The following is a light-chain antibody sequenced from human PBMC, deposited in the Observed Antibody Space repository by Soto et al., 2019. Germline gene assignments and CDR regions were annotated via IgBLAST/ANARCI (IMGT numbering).Light chain of an antibody. CDR1: ASNIGNNY. V-gene: IGLV1-51*01. CDR3: GTWDNSLSVVYV. CDR2: DNN. Sequence: QSVLTQPPSVSAAPGQKVTISCSGSASNIGNNYVSWYQHLPGTAPRLLIYDNNERPSGIPERFSGSKSGTSATLDITGLQTGDDADYYCGTWDNSLSVVYVFGTGTKLTVL. J-gene: IGLJ1*01.